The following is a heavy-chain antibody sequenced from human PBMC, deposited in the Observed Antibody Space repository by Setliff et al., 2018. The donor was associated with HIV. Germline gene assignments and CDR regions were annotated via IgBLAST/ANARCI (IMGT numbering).Heavy chain of an antibody. CDR2: ISAYNGNT. V-gene: IGHV1-18*04. D-gene: IGHD2-2*01. CDR3: ARGPPIVVVPAALLTFDY. Sequence: ASVKVSCKASGYLFTGYYMHWVRQAPGQGLEWMGWISAYNGNTNYAQKLQGRVTMTTDTSTTTAYMELRSLRSDDTAVYYCARGPPIVVVPAALLTFDYWGQGTLVTVSS. J-gene: IGHJ4*02. CDR1: GYLFTGYY.